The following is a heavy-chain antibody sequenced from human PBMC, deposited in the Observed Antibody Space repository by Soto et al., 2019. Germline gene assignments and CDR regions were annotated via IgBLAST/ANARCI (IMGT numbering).Heavy chain of an antibody. V-gene: IGHV3-33*01. D-gene: IGHD3-10*01. Sequence: QVQLVESGGGVVQPGRSLRLSCVASGMTFSSYGMHWVRQAPGKGLEWVAIIWYDGSNKYYADSVKGRFTISRDNSKNTLYLQMISLRVEDTAVYYCARDYGSGMDVWGQGTTVTVSS. J-gene: IGHJ6*02. CDR3: ARDYGSGMDV. CDR1: GMTFSSYG. CDR2: IWYDGSNK.